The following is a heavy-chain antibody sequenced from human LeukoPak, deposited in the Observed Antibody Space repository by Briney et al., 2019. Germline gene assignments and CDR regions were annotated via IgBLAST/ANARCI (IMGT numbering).Heavy chain of an antibody. CDR2: IIPLFGTA. Sequence: ASVKVSCKASGGTFSTYVISWVRLAPGQGLEWMGGIIPLFGTANYAQKFQGRVTITADESTSTAYMELSSLRSEDTAVYYCASHYDLVPRRVDFWGPGTLVTVSS. D-gene: IGHD3-3*01. V-gene: IGHV1-69*13. CDR3: ASHYDLVPRRVDF. CDR1: GGTFSTYV. J-gene: IGHJ4*02.